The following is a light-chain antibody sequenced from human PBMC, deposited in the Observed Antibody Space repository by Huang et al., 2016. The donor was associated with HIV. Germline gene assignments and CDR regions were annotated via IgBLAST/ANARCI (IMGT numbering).Light chain of an antibody. V-gene: IGKV1-16*01. Sequence: DIQMTQSPSSLSTSVGARVTITCRASQDINNRLAWYRQKPGKAPEPLIYAASNLQSGVPSRFSGSGSGTYFTLTISSLQPEDFATYYCQQFDTFPYTFGRGTRLDI. J-gene: IGKJ2*01. CDR1: QDINNR. CDR2: AAS. CDR3: QQFDTFPYT.